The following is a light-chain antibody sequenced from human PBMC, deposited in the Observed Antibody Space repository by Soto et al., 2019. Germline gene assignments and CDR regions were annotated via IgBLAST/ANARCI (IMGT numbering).Light chain of an antibody. Sequence: DIQMTQSPSSLSASVGDRVTITCRASQTISTYLNWYQQEPGKAPKLLIYAASSFQSGVRSRFSGSGSGTDFTLTISRLRPEDFAAYYSQQSHGIPYTFGQGTKLEIK. CDR3: QQSHGIPYT. CDR2: AAS. CDR1: QTISTY. V-gene: IGKV1-39*01. J-gene: IGKJ2*01.